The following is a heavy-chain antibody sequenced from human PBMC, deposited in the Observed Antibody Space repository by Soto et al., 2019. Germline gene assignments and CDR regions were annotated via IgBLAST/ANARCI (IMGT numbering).Heavy chain of an antibody. J-gene: IGHJ4*02. CDR1: GYSFTCYW. V-gene: IGHV5-51*01. Sequence: GEALKISCKGSGYSFTCYWIGWVRQMPGKGLEWMGIFYPGDSDTRYSPSFQGQVTITAKKSISTAYLQQSSRKASDAAVYYCARHRRITIFGGLRWYWGQGTLVTVSS. D-gene: IGHD3-3*01. CDR2: FYPGDSDT. CDR3: ARHRRITIFGGLRWY.